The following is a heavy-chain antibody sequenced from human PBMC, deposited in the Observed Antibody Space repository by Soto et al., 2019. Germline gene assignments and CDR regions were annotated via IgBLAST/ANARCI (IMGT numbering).Heavy chain of an antibody. CDR3: ARRYSGSCFDY. J-gene: IGHJ4*02. CDR2: MTGNGEYT. Sequence: EVQLLESGGGLVQPGGSLRLSCAASGFTFATYVMSWVRQAPGKGLECVSTMTGNGEYTYHADSVRGRFTISRDNSKNTLYLQMSSLRAEDTAVYFFARRYSGSCFDYWGQGARVTVSS. D-gene: IGHD1-26*01. V-gene: IGHV3-23*01. CDR1: GFTFATYV.